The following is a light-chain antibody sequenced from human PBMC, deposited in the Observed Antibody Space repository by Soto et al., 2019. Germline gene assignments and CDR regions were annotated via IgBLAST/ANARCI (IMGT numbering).Light chain of an antibody. CDR3: QHYNGYRWT. Sequence: DIQVTQSPSPLSASLGDRVTITCRASQSVSNWLAWYQQKPGKAPKILIYKASSLESGVPSRFSGSGSGTEFTLTISSLRPDDFATYYCQHYNGYRWTFGQGTKVDIK. J-gene: IGKJ1*01. CDR2: KAS. V-gene: IGKV1-5*03. CDR1: QSVSNW.